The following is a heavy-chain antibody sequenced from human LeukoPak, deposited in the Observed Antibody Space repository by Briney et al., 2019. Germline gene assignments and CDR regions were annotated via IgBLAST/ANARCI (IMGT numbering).Heavy chain of an antibody. CDR2: INHSGST. Sequence: SETLSLTCAVYGGSFSVYYWNWIRQPPGKGLEWIGEINHSGSTNYNPSLKSRVTISVDTSKNQFSLKLSSVTAADTAVYYCARRYYWGQGTLVTVSS. CDR1: GGSFSVYY. J-gene: IGHJ4*02. CDR3: ARRYY. V-gene: IGHV4-34*01.